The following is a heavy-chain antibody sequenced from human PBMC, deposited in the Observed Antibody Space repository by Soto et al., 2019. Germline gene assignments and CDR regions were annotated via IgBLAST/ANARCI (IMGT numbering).Heavy chain of an antibody. Sequence: PGGSLRLSCAASGFTFSSYAMSWVRQAPGKGLEWVSAISGSGGSTYYADSVKGRFTISRDNSKNTLYLQMNSLRAEDTAVYYCAKDRTYYDFWSGYQPFDYWGQGTLVTVSS. D-gene: IGHD3-3*01. CDR1: GFTFSSYA. V-gene: IGHV3-23*01. CDR2: ISGSGGST. J-gene: IGHJ4*02. CDR3: AKDRTYYDFWSGYQPFDY.